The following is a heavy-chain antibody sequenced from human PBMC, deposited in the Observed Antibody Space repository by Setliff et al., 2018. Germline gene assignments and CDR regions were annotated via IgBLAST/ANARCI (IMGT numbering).Heavy chain of an antibody. CDR2: IYPGDSDT. CDR3: ARRNTAMVYGFDI. D-gene: IGHD5-18*01. Sequence: RGESLKISCKGSGYSFTSYWIGWVRQMPGKGLEWMGIIYPGDSDTRYSPSFQGQVTISADKSINTAYLQWSSLKASDTAMYYCARRNTAMVYGFDIWGQGTMVTVSS. CDR1: GYSFTSYW. V-gene: IGHV5-51*01. J-gene: IGHJ3*02.